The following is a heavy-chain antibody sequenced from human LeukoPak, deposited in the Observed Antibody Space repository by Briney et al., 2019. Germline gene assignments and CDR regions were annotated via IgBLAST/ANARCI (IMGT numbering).Heavy chain of an antibody. CDR2: IIPIFGTA. CDR3: ASDRTRYGSGSSPDY. J-gene: IGHJ4*02. D-gene: IGHD3-10*01. CDR1: GGTFSSYA. V-gene: IGHV1-69*05. Sequence: ASVKASCKASGGTFSSYAISWVRQAPGQGLEWMGRIIPIFGTANYAQKFQGRVTITTDESTSTAYMELSNLRSEDTAVYYCASDRTRYGSGSSPDYWGQGTLVTVSS.